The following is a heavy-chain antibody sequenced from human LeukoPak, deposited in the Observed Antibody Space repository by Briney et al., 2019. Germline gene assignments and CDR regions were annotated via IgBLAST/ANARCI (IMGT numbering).Heavy chain of an antibody. CDR3: AKVSRGETQNFDS. V-gene: IGHV4-59*12. CDR1: GGSISSYY. D-gene: IGHD3-16*01. CDR2: IFYSGST. J-gene: IGHJ4*02. Sequence: SETLSLTCTVSGGSISSYYWSWIRQPPGKGLEWIGYIFYSGSTNCNPSLKSRVTMSVDRSKNQFSLNLNSVTAADTAVYYCAKVSRGETQNFDSGGQGTLVTVSS.